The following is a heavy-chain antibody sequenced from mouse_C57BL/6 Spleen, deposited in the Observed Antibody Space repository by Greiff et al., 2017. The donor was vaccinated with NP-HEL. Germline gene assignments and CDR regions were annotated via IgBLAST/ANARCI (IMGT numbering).Heavy chain of an antibody. Sequence: VQLQQPGAELVKPGASVKVSCKASGYTFTSYWMHWVKQRPGQGLEWIGRIHPSDSDTNYHQKFKGKATLTVDKSSSTAYMQLSSLTTEDSAVYYCAINYDYDGGYYFDYWGKGTTLTVSS. V-gene: IGHV1-74*01. CDR2: IHPSDSDT. D-gene: IGHD2-4*01. CDR3: AINYDYDGGYYFDY. CDR1: GYTFTSYW. J-gene: IGHJ2*01.